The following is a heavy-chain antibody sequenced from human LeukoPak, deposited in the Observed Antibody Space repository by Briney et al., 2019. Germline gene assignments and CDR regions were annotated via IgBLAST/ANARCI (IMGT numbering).Heavy chain of an antibody. D-gene: IGHD3-10*01. V-gene: IGHV3-23*01. CDR3: AKGTDYYGSGGHFDF. J-gene: IGHJ4*02. Sequence: GGSLRLSCAASGFTFSSYAMSWFRQAPAEGLEWVSGISGGATSTDYADSVRGRFSISRDNFKNTVSLQMSSLRAEDTATYCCAKGTDYYGSGGHFDFWGQGALVTVSS. CDR2: ISGGATST. CDR1: GFTFSSYA.